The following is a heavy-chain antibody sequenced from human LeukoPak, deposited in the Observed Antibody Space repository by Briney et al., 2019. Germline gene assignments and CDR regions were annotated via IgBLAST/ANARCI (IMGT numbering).Heavy chain of an antibody. Sequence: GASVKVSCKASGYTFTSYDINWVRQATGQGLEWMGWMNPNSGNTGYAQKFQGRVTMTRNTSISTAYMELSSLRSEDTAVYCCARVTMVRGVHGYYFDYWGQGTLVTVSS. J-gene: IGHJ4*02. CDR2: MNPNSGNT. D-gene: IGHD3-10*01. V-gene: IGHV1-8*01. CDR3: ARVTMVRGVHGYYFDY. CDR1: GYTFTSYD.